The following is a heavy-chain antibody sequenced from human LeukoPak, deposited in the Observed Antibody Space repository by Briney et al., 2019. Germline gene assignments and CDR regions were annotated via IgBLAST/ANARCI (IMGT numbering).Heavy chain of an antibody. D-gene: IGHD3-16*01. V-gene: IGHV3-23*01. J-gene: IGHJ5*02. CDR1: GFTFTTYA. CDR3: AKDNYGGVYAS. CDR2: INGDGRDI. Sequence: GGSLRLSCVASGFTFTTYAMSWVRQAPGKGLEWVSAINGDGRDIHYVDSVRGRFTISRDNSNNMLYLRMNSLRAEDTAVYYCAKDNYGGVYASWGQGTLVTVSS.